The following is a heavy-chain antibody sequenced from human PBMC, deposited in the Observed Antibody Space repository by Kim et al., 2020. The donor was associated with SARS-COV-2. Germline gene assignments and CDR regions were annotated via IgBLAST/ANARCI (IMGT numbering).Heavy chain of an antibody. CDR3: ARGIDR. V-gene: IGHV1-2*02. Sequence: NSGDTHYGQNFKCRVTMTRDTSISTAYMELSRLRSDDTAVYYCARGIDRWGQGTLVTVTS. CDR2: NSGDT. J-gene: IGHJ5*02. D-gene: IGHD3-3*02.